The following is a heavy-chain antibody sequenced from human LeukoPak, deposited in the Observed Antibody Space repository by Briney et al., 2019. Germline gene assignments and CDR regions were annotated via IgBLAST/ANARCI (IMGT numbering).Heavy chain of an antibody. CDR3: ATPGGRIAASFTPFGYDY. CDR2: IYYSGST. CDR1: GGSISSSSYY. Sequence: SETLSLTCTVSGGSISSSSYYWGWIRQPPGKGLEWIGSIYYSGSTYYNPSLKSRVTISVDTSKNQFSLKLSSVTAADTAVYYCATPGGRIAASFTPFGYDYWGQGTLVTVSS. V-gene: IGHV4-39*01. D-gene: IGHD6-13*01. J-gene: IGHJ4*02.